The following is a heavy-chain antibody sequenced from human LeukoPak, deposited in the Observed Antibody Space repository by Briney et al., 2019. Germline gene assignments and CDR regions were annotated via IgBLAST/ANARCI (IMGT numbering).Heavy chain of an antibody. D-gene: IGHD3-3*01. V-gene: IGHV4-39*01. CDR2: IYYSGST. Sequence: SETLSLTCTVSGGSISSSSYYWGWIRQPPGKGLEWIGSIYYSGSTYYNPSLKSRVTIFVDTSKNQFSLKLSSVTAADTAVYYCARHADKIYDFWSGYARPFDYWGQGTLVTVSS. CDR3: ARHADKIYDFWSGYARPFDY. CDR1: GGSISSSSYY. J-gene: IGHJ4*02.